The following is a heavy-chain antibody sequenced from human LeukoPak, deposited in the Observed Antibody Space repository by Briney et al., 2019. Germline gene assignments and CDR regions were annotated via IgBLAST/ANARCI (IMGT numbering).Heavy chain of an antibody. J-gene: IGHJ4*02. CDR3: ARIPGITMVRGVIHLDY. CDR1: GYTFTSYD. CDR2: MNPNSGNT. Sequence: ASVKVSRKASGYTFTSYDINWVRQATGQGLEWMGWMNPNSGNTGYAQKFQGRVTMTRNTSISTAYMELSSLRSEDTAVYYCARIPGITMVRGVIHLDYWGQGTLVTVSS. V-gene: IGHV1-8*01. D-gene: IGHD3-10*01.